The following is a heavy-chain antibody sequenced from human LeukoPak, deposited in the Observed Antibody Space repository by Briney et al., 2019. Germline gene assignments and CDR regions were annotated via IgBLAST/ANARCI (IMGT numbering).Heavy chain of an antibody. J-gene: IGHJ4*02. D-gene: IGHD3-10*01. CDR1: GFAFSSYA. V-gene: IGHV3-30-3*01. CDR2: ISNDGNNK. CDR3: ARDPVSIGSRMNSDY. Sequence: GGSLRLSCAASGFAFSSYAMHWVRQAPGKGLEWVAVISNDGNNKYHADSVKGRFTISRDNSKKSLYLQMNSLRAEDTALYYCARDPVSIGSRMNSDYWGQGTLVTVSS.